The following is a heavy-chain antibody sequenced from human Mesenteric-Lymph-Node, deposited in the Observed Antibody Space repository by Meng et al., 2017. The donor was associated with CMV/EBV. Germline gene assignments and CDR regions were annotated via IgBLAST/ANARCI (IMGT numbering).Heavy chain of an antibody. D-gene: IGHD3-10*01. CDR2: SNPDSGDT. V-gene: IGHV1-2*06. CDR3: ARGYYYGSGSYYGPFDY. J-gene: IGHJ4*02. Sequence: YTFSGHYMHWVRQAPGQGLEWMGRSNPDSGDTNYAQKGRGRVTVTRDTSISTAYMELSRLRSDDTAVYYCARGYYYGSGSYYGPFDYWGQGTLVTVSS. CDR1: YTFSGHY.